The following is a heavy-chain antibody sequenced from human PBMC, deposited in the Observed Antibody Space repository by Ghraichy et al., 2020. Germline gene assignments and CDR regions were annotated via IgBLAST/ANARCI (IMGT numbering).Heavy chain of an antibody. CDR3: ATIFGGYYGTPLGQ. J-gene: IGHJ4*02. D-gene: IGHD3-22*01. Sequence: LNISCAVSGVSISNSNYYWVWIRQPPGKGLEWIGNIYYTGSTHYNPSLKSRVIMSVDTSHNRFSLQLSSVTAADSAVYYCATIFGGYYGTPLGQWGQGILVSVSS. CDR2: IYYTGST. CDR1: GVSISNSNYY. V-gene: IGHV4-39*01.